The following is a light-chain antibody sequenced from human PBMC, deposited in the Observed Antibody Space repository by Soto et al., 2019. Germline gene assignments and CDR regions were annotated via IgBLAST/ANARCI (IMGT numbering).Light chain of an antibody. CDR3: QQYGSSPQT. CDR1: QSVSSSY. J-gene: IGKJ1*01. CDR2: DAS. Sequence: IVLTQSPGTLSLSPGERATLSCRASQSVSSSYLAWYQQKPGQAPRLLIYDASSRATGIPDRFSGSGSGTDLTLTISRLEPEDFAVYDCQQYGSSPQTFGQGTKVEIK. V-gene: IGKV3-20*01.